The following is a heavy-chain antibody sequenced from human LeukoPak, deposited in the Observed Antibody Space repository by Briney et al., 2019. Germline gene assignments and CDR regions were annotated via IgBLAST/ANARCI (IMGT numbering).Heavy chain of an antibody. J-gene: IGHJ4*02. V-gene: IGHV1-2*02. CDR2: INPNSGGT. CDR3: ARVRKQWLGTKFDY. Sequence: ASVKVSCKTSGYTFTGYYMHWVRQAPGQGLEWMGWINPNSGGTNYAQKFQGRVTMTRDTSISTAYMELSRLRSDDTAVYYCARVRKQWLGTKFDYWGQGTLVTVSS. CDR1: GYTFTGYY. D-gene: IGHD6-19*01.